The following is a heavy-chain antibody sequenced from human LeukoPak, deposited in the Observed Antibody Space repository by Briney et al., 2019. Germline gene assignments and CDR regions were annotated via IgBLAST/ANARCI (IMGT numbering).Heavy chain of an antibody. D-gene: IGHD5-12*01. CDR2: INPDGSAT. J-gene: IGHJ4*02. Sequence: GGSLRLSCAASGFTFRSDWMSWVRQSPEKGLEWAANINPDGSATYYVDSVKGRFIISRDNTKNSLYLQMNSLRADDTAVYYCARIQNGYDFDYWGQGTLVTVSS. CDR1: GFTFRSDW. V-gene: IGHV3-7*03. CDR3: ARIQNGYDFDY.